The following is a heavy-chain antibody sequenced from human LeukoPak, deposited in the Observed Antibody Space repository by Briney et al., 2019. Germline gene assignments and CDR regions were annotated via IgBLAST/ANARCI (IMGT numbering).Heavy chain of an antibody. CDR3: AGASYQLPVGNWFDP. D-gene: IGHD2-2*01. J-gene: IGHJ5*02. CDR2: IYHSGST. V-gene: IGHV4-38-2*01. Sequence: PSETLSLTCAVSGYSISSGYYWGWLRQPAGKGLEWIGCIYHSGSTNYNPSLKSRVTISVDTSKNQFSLKLSSVTAADTAVYYCAGASYQLPVGNWFDPWGQGTLVTVSS. CDR1: GYSISSGYY.